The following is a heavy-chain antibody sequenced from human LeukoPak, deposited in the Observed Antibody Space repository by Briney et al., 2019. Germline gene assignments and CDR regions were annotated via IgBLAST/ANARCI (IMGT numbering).Heavy chain of an antibody. J-gene: IGHJ4*02. CDR1: GGSISSSSYY. D-gene: IGHD6-19*01. CDR3: ARAYSSGWYED. CDR2: IYYSGST. V-gene: IGHV4-39*07. Sequence: SETLSLTCTVSGGSISSSSYYWGWIRQPPGKGLEWIGSIYYSGSTYYNPSLKSRVIISVDTSKNQFSLKLSSVTAADTAVYYCARAYSSGWYEDWGQGTLVTVSS.